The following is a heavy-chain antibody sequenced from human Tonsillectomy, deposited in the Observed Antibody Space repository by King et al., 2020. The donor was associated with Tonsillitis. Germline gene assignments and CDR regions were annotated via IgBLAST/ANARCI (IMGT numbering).Heavy chain of an antibody. CDR2: IYTSGST. J-gene: IGHJ4*02. CDR1: GDSISSHY. V-gene: IGHV4-4*07. CDR3: ARGGRGYDFWSGYSERGDYFDY. Sequence: QLQESGPGLVKPSETLSLTCTVSGDSISSHYWSWIRQPAGKGLEWIGRIYTSGSTNYNPSLKSRVTMSIDMSKNQFSLRLTSVTAADTAVYYCARGGRGYDFWSGYSERGDYFDYWGQGILVTVSS. D-gene: IGHD3-3*01.